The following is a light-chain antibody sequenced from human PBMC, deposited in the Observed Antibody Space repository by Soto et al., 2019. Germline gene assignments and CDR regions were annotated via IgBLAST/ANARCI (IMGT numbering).Light chain of an antibody. CDR3: QHYKAFSPWT. CDR1: QNIDTS. CDR2: DAS. J-gene: IGKJ1*01. Sequence: DIQMTQSPSALSASIGDRVTITCRASQNIDTSLAWYQQKPGKAPKSLIFDASNLESGVSSRLRCSGSGTEFPLTIDNLQPDDSGSYYCQHYKAFSPWTFGQGTKVAIK. V-gene: IGKV1-5*01.